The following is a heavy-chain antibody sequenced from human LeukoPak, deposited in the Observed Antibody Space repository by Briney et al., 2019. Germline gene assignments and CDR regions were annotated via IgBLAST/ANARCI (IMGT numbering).Heavy chain of an antibody. CDR2: VSGRDTST. CDR1: GFTFSNYA. V-gene: IGHV3-23*01. D-gene: IGHD3-9*01. J-gene: IGHJ4*02. Sequence: GASLRLSCAASGFTFSNYAMSWVRQAPGKGLEWVSAVSGRDTSTYYTDSVKGRFTISRDNSKNTLYLQMNSLSAEDTAIYYCARWGDYDVLTGYYDSDYWGQGTLVTVSS. CDR3: ARWGDYDVLTGYYDSDY.